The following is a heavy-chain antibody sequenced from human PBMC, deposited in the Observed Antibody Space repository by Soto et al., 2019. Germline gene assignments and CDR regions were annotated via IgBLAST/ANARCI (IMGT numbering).Heavy chain of an antibody. D-gene: IGHD1-26*01. CDR1: GYSFTNYW. Sequence: GESLKISCKGSGYSFTNYWIGWMRQMPGKGLEWMGIIHPSDSDTRYSPSFQGQVTISADKSINTAYLQWSSLKASDTAMYYCARYRGSLLRVYRPFLDYWGQGTLVTVSS. V-gene: IGHV5-51*01. J-gene: IGHJ4*02. CDR2: IHPSDSDT. CDR3: ARYRGSLLRVYRPFLDY.